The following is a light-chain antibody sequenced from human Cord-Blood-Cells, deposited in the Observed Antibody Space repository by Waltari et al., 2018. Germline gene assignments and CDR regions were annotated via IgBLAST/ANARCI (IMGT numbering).Light chain of an antibody. J-gene: IGLJ3*02. CDR2: GVS. V-gene: IGLV2-14*01. Sequence: QSALTQPASVSGSPGQSITISCTGTSSDVGGYNYVSWYQQHPGKAPKLMIYGVSKRPSGASNRFAGSKSGNTASLTISGLQAEDEADYCCSSYTSSSTWVFGGGTKLTVL. CDR3: SSYTSSSTWV. CDR1: SSDVGGYNY.